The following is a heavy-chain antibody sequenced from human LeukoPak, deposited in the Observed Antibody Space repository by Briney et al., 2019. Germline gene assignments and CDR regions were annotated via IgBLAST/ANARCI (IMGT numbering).Heavy chain of an antibody. CDR1: GYTFTGYD. J-gene: IGHJ4*02. CDR3: ARRGALGDDSGSYFGY. CDR2: VNLKSGNS. D-gene: IGHD1-26*01. V-gene: IGHV1-8*01. Sequence: GASVKVSCRASGYTFTGYDINWVRQATGQGLEWMGWVNLKSGNSGYAQKFQGRVTMTRDTSISTAYMELSSLRSEDTAVYYCARRGALGDDSGSYFGYWGQGSLVTVSS.